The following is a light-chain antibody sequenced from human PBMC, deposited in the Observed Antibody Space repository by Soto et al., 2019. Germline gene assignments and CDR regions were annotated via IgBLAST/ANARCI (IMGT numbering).Light chain of an antibody. CDR2: GAS. CDR1: QSVSNSY. Sequence: EIVLPQSPGTLSLSPGERATLSCRAGQSVSNSYLGWYQQKPGQAPRLLIYGASSGATGIPDRFSGSGSGTDFTLTISRLEPEDFAVYYCQQYGSSPWWTFGQGTKVDIK. V-gene: IGKV3-20*01. J-gene: IGKJ1*01. CDR3: QQYGSSPWWT.